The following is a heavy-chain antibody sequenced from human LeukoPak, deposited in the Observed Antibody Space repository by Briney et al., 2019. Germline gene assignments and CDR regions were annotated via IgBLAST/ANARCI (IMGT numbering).Heavy chain of an antibody. CDR2: IYNGGHT. Sequence: GESLRLSCIASVFTVSSNYMTWVRKAPWKGLQWVSIIYNGGHTYYADSVKGRFTISRDNSKNTVYLQMHSLRAEDTAVYFCARARSLSGRPPNHFDYWGQGTLVTVPS. J-gene: IGHJ4*02. CDR1: VFTVSSNY. CDR3: ARARSLSGRPPNHFDY. V-gene: IGHV3-53*01.